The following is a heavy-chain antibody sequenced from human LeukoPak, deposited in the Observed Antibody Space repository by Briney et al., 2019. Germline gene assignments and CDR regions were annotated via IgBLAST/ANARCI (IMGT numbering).Heavy chain of an antibody. V-gene: IGHV3-9*03. CDR1: GFTFSNYG. CDR3: AKDISGDYGVFLFDF. J-gene: IGHJ4*02. D-gene: IGHD4-17*01. Sequence: PGGSLRLSCAASGFTFSNYGMHWLRQRPGKGLEWVSGISSKSDTIGYADSVKGRFTISRDNAKNSLYLQMNNLRTEDMAFYYCAKDISGDYGVFLFDFWGQGTLVTVSS. CDR2: ISSKSDTI.